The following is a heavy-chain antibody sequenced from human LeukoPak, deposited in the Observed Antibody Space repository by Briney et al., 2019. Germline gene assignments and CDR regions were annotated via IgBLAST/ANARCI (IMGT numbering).Heavy chain of an antibody. CDR2: ISSSSSYI. V-gene: IGHV3-21*01. Sequence: PGGSXXXXXXXXXXXFSSYSMNWVRQAPGKGLEWVSSISSSSSYIYYADSVKGRFTISRDNAKNSLYLQMNSLRAEDTAVYYCARAAPVGYCSSTSCYGEYFDYWGQGTLVTVSS. J-gene: IGHJ4*02. CDR3: ARAAPVGYCSSTSCYGEYFDY. D-gene: IGHD2-2*03. CDR1: XXXFSSYS.